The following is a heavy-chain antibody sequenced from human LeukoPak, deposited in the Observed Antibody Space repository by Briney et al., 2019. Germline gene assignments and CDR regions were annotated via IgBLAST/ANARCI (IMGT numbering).Heavy chain of an antibody. D-gene: IGHD1-26*01. J-gene: IGHJ4*02. CDR2: INPNSGGT. V-gene: IGHV1-2*02. CDR3: ARDPRIVGANFDY. Sequence: ASVKVSCKASGYTFTSYAMNWVRQAPGQGLEWMGWINPNSGGTNYAQKFQGRVTMTRDTSISTAYMELSRLRSDDTAVYYCARDPRIVGANFDYWGQGTLVTVSS. CDR1: GYTFTSYA.